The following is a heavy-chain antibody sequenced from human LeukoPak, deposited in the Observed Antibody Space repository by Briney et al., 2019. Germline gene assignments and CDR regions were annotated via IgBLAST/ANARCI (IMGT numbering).Heavy chain of an antibody. CDR2: ISAYNGNT. Sequence: ASEKVSCKASGYTFTSYGISWVRQAPGQGLEWMGWISAYNGNTNYAQKLQGRVTMTTDTSTSTAYMELRSLRSDDTAVYYCARGSSSSELHYYYYGMDVWGQGTTVTVSS. J-gene: IGHJ6*02. CDR3: ARGSSSSELHYYYYGMDV. CDR1: GYTFTSYG. V-gene: IGHV1-18*01. D-gene: IGHD6-6*01.